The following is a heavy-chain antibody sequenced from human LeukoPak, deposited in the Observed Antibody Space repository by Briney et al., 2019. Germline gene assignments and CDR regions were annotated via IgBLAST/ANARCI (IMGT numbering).Heavy chain of an antibody. D-gene: IGHD3-16*02. Sequence: HPGGSLRLSCAASGFTFSSYAMSWVRQAPGKGLEWVSVISGSGGSTYYADSVKGRFTISRDNSKNTLYLQMNSLRAEDTAVYYCAKAYDYVWGSYRPRPYDYWGQGTLVTVSS. V-gene: IGHV3-23*01. CDR1: GFTFSSYA. CDR3: AKAYDYVWGSYRPRPYDY. CDR2: ISGSGGST. J-gene: IGHJ4*02.